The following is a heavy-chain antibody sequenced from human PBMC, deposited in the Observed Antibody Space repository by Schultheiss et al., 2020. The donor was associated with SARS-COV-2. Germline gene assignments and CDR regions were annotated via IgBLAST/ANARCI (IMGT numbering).Heavy chain of an antibody. J-gene: IGHJ4*02. Sequence: GGSLRLSCAASGFTFSSYWMHWVRQAPGKGLVWVSRINSDGSSTSYADSVKGRFTISRDNAKNTLYLQMNSLRAEDTAVYYCARDRFPGYYDSSGYSEFGYWGQGTLVTGSS. V-gene: IGHV3-74*01. CDR1: GFTFSSYW. CDR3: ARDRFPGYYDSSGYSEFGY. CDR2: INSDGSST. D-gene: IGHD3-22*01.